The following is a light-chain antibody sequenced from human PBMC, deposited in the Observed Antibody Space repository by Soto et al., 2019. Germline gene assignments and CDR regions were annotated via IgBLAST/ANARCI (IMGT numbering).Light chain of an antibody. J-gene: IGKJ1*01. Sequence: DIQMTQSPSSLSASVGDRITITCRASQSISNYLNWYQQKPGKAPKLLIYAASSLQSGVPSRFSGSGSGTDFTLTISSLQPEDFAPYSCQQSYSMPRTFGQGTKVEIK. CDR1: QSISNY. V-gene: IGKV1-39*01. CDR2: AAS. CDR3: QQSYSMPRT.